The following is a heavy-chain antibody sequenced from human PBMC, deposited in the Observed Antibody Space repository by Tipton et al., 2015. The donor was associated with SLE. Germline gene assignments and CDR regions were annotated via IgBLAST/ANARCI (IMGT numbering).Heavy chain of an antibody. Sequence: QSGPEVKKPGSSVKVSCKASGGTFSNYAFSWVRQAPGQGLEWMGWINPNSGGTNYAQKFQGRVTMTRDTSISTAYMELSRLRSDDTAVYYCARFRGDFLYGMDVWGQGTTVTVSS. CDR1: GGTFSNYA. J-gene: IGHJ6*02. V-gene: IGHV1-2*02. CDR3: ARFRGDFLYGMDV. CDR2: INPNSGGT. D-gene: IGHD3-10*01.